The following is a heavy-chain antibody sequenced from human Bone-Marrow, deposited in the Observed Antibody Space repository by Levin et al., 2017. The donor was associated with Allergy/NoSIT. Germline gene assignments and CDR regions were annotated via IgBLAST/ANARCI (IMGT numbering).Heavy chain of an antibody. CDR3: ARSVKADPYYFDF. V-gene: IGHV2-5*01. CDR1: GFSLDSFGVA. J-gene: IGHJ4*02. Sequence: SGPTLVKPTQTLTLTCTFLGFSLDSFGVAVAWIRQPPGKALDWLALIYWHDDKRYSPSLTNRLSIAKDISKNQVILTMTNMDPVDTATYFCARSVKADPYYFDFWGQGVLVTVSS. CDR2: IYWHDDK.